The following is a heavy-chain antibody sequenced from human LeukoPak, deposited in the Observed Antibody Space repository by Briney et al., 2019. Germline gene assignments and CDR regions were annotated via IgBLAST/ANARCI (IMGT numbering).Heavy chain of an antibody. D-gene: IGHD3-22*01. CDR3: ARVPITYYYDSSGPEPDY. CDR1: GFTFGEDY. J-gene: IGHJ4*02. V-gene: IGHV3-11*01. Sequence: GRSLRLSCAASGFTFGEDYMSWIRQAPGKRREWVLYISSSGIIIYYADSVKGRFTISRDNAKHSLYLQINSLRAEDTDVYYCARVPITYYYDSSGPEPDYWGQGTLVTVSS. CDR2: ISSSGIII.